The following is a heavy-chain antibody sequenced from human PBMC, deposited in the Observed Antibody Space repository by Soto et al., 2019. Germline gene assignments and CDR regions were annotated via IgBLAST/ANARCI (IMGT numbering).Heavy chain of an antibody. V-gene: IGHV3-21*01. D-gene: IGHD3-3*01. Sequence: PGGSLRLSCAASGFTFSSYSMNWVRQAPGKGLEWVSSISSSSNYKYYADSVKGRFTISRDNAKNSLYLQMNSLRAEDTAVYYCARAEDFWSGYPSDAFDIWGQGTMVTVSS. CDR1: GFTFSSYS. CDR2: ISSSSNYK. CDR3: ARAEDFWSGYPSDAFDI. J-gene: IGHJ3*02.